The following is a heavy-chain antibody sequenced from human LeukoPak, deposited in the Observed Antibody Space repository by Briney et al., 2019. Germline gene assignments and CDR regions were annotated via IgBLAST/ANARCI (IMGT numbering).Heavy chain of an antibody. Sequence: SETLSLTCIVSGGSIRRSSYYWGWIRQPPGKGLEWIGTIYYSGSNTYYNPSLESRVTISVDTSKKQFSLKLTSVTAADTAVYYCARDGYSAIDYWGQGTLVTVSS. V-gene: IGHV4-39*07. J-gene: IGHJ4*02. CDR2: IYYSGSNT. CDR3: ARDGYSAIDY. D-gene: IGHD1-26*01. CDR1: GGSIRRSSYY.